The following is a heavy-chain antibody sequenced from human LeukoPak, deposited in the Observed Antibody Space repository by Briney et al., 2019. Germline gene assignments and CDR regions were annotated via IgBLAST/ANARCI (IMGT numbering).Heavy chain of an antibody. CDR3: ASDSISMNAFDA. D-gene: IGHD3-22*01. Sequence: PSETLSLTCTVSGGSFTTHYWSWIRQPPGRGLEWIGYISYIGSTNYNPSLKSRVTISIDTSKNEVSLMLTSVTAADTAVYYCASDSISMNAFDAWGQGTMVTISS. J-gene: IGHJ3*01. CDR2: ISYIGST. V-gene: IGHV4-59*11. CDR1: GGSFTTHY.